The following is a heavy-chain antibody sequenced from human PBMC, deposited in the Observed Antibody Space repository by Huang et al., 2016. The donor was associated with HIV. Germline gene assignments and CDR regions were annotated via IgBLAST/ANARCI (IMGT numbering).Heavy chain of an antibody. V-gene: IGHV1-69*13. CDR3: ARGQLGSYGDYDVLY. Sequence: QVQLVQSGAEVKTPGSSVKVSCKASGGTFSKYAISWVRQAPGQGLEWMGWISPRFGTPSYARKFQGRVTITADDSTRTTYVEVSSLRSEDTALYYCARGQLGSYGDYDVLYWGQGTLVTVSS. CDR2: ISPRFGTP. CDR1: GGTFSKYA. J-gene: IGHJ4*02. D-gene: IGHD4-17*01.